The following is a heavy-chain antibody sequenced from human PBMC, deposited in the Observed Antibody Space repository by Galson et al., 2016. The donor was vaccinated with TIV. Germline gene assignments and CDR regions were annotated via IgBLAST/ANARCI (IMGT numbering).Heavy chain of an antibody. CDR3: ATPYSRSSFSSYYALDV. D-gene: IGHD4-11*01. Sequence: SLRLSCAASGFRISNYVMSWVRQAPGKGLAWVSSISGSGISTYYADSVKGRFTISRDNSKNMLYLLMNSLRAEDTALYYCATPYSRSSFSSYYALDVWGQGTTVTVSS. CDR1: GFRISNYV. V-gene: IGHV3-23*01. J-gene: IGHJ6*02. CDR2: ISGSGIST.